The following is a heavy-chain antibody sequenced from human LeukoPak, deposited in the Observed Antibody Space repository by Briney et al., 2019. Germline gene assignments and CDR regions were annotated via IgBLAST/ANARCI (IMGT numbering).Heavy chain of an antibody. CDR2: INHRGST. V-gene: IGHV4-34*01. Sequence: SETLSLTCAVYGGSFSGYYWSWIRQPPGKGLEWIGEINHRGSTNYNPSLKSRVTISVDTSKNQFSLKLSSVTAADTAVYYCARDKGYSSSWYPDYWGQGTLVTVSS. J-gene: IGHJ4*02. D-gene: IGHD6-13*01. CDR1: GGSFSGYY. CDR3: ARDKGYSSSWYPDY.